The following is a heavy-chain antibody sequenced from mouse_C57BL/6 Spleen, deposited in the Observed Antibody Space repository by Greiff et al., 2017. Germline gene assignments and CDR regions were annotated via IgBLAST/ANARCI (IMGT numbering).Heavy chain of an antibody. D-gene: IGHD4-1*01. CDR1: GYTFTSYW. V-gene: IGHV1-69*01. Sequence: VQLQQPGAELVMPGASVKLSCKASGYTFTSYWMHWVKQRPGQGLEWIGEIDPSDSYTNYNQKFKGKSTLTVDKSSSTAYMQLSSLTSEDSAVYYCARSEPQTGRDYWGQGTTLTVSS. CDR3: ARSEPQTGRDY. CDR2: IDPSDSYT. J-gene: IGHJ2*01.